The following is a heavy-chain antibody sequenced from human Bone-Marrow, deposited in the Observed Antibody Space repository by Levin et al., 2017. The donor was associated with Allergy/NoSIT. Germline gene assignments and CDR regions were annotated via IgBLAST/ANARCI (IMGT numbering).Heavy chain of an antibody. CDR3: VTALYSTTWYKDAFDI. D-gene: IGHD2-2*02. CDR2: IKSKADGGTT. CDR1: GFTFSNAW. V-gene: IGHV3-15*01. Sequence: GGSLRLSCAASGFTFSNAWMSWVRQAPGEGLEWVGRIKSKADGGTTDYGAPVKGRFTILRDDSKNTLYLEMNSLKTEDTAVYYCVTALYSTTWYKDAFDIWGQGTMVTVSS. J-gene: IGHJ3*02.